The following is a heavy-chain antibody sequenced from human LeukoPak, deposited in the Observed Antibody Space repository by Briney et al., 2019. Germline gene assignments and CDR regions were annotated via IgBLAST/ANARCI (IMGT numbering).Heavy chain of an antibody. Sequence: GGSLSLSCAASGFTFSSYWMNWVRQAPWKGLVWVSRINSDGSSTSYADSVKGRFTISRDNAKNTLYLQINSLRAEDTAVYYCARLGSWYRRDDYWGQGTLVTVSS. CDR2: INSDGSST. J-gene: IGHJ4*02. V-gene: IGHV3-74*01. CDR1: GFTFSSYW. CDR3: ARLGSWYRRDDY. D-gene: IGHD6-13*01.